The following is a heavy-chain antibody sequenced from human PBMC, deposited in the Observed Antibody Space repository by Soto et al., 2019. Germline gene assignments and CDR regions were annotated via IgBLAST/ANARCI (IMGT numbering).Heavy chain of an antibody. CDR2: IIPVFGTA. CDR3: ASCLVTTYFYYYGMDV. V-gene: IGHV1-69*12. Sequence: QVQLVQSGAEVKKPGSSVKVSCKASGGTFSRYSISWVRQAPGQGLEWMGGIIPVFGTANYAQKFQGRVTITADDATSTVYMELSSLTSDDTAVYLCASCLVTTYFYYYGMDVWGQGTTVTVSS. CDR1: GGTFSRYS. J-gene: IGHJ6*02. D-gene: IGHD4-17*01.